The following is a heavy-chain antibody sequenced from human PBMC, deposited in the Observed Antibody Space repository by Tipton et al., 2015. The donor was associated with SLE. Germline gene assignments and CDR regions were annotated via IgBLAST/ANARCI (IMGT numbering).Heavy chain of an antibody. Sequence: TLSLTCTVSGGSISSYYWSWIRQPPGKGLEWIGYIYTSGSTNYNPSLKSRVTISVDTSKNQFSLKLSSVTAADTAVYYCARVVPMAAAGIGYFDYWGQGTLVTVSS. J-gene: IGHJ4*02. V-gene: IGHV4-4*09. CDR2: IYTSGST. CDR3: ARVVPMAAAGIGYFDY. D-gene: IGHD6-13*01. CDR1: GGSISSYY.